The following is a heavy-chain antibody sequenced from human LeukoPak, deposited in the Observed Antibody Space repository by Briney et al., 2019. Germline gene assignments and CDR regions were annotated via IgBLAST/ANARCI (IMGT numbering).Heavy chain of an antibody. CDR1: GYTFTSYG. CDR2: ISAYNGNT. Sequence: ASVKVSCKASGYTFTSYGISWVRQAPGQGLEWMGWISAYNGNTNYAQKLQGRVTMTTDTSTSTAYMELSSLRSEDTAVYYCARVDIVVVPAATDYYYMDVWGKGTTVTVSS. J-gene: IGHJ6*03. V-gene: IGHV1-18*01. CDR3: ARVDIVVVPAATDYYYMDV. D-gene: IGHD2-2*01.